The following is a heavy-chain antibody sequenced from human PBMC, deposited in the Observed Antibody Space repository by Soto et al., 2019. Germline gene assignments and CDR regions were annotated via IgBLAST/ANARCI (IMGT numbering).Heavy chain of an antibody. Sequence: SETLSLTCAVSGDSISSIYHRAWSQPPQGRGLAWVASIYHSGSTNYNPSLKSRVTISGDTSKNQFSLKLSSVTAADTAVYYCAGQPAARCPVWFDYWGQGTLVTVSS. CDR1: GDSISSIYH. CDR3: AGQPAARCPVWFDY. CDR2: IYHSGST. J-gene: IGHJ4*02. V-gene: IGHV4-38-2*01. D-gene: IGHD2-2*01.